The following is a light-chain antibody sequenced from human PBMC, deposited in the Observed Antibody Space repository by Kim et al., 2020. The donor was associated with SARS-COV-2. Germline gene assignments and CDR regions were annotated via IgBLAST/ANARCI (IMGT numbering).Light chain of an antibody. CDR2: QDD. J-gene: IGLJ2*01. Sequence: SYELTQPPSVSVSPGQTATITCSGDKLGDKYACXYQQKPGQSPVLVIYQDDKRPSGIPERFSGSNSGNTATLTISGTQAMDEADYYGQAWDSNTVVFGGG. CDR3: QAWDSNTVV. CDR1: KLGDKY. V-gene: IGLV3-1*01.